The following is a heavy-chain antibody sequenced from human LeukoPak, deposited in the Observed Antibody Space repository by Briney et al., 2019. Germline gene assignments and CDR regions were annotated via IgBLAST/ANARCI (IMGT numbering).Heavy chain of an antibody. J-gene: IGHJ4*02. CDR3: ARGTSGWPVDY. Sequence: PSETLSLTCTVSGGSISSDDYYWSWIRQHPGKGLEWVVYIYYSGSTYYNPSLKSRITISVDTSKTQFSLRLSSVTAADTAVYYCARGTSGWPVDYWGQGTLVTVSS. CDR2: IYYSGST. V-gene: IGHV4-31*03. D-gene: IGHD6-19*01. CDR1: GGSISSDDYY.